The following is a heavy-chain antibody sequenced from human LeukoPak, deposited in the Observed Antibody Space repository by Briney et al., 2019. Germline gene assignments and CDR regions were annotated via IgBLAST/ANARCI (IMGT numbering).Heavy chain of an antibody. CDR2: IYYSGST. V-gene: IGHV4-61*01. CDR1: GGSVSSGSYY. CDR3: ARDRRIAVAGTRYYYYGIDV. J-gene: IGHJ6*04. D-gene: IGHD6-19*01. Sequence: SETLSLTCTVSGGSVSSGSYYWSWIRQLPGKGLEWIGYIYYSGSTNYNPSLKSRVTISVDTSKNQFSLKLSSVTAADTAVYYCARDRRIAVAGTRYYYYGIDVWGKGTTVTVSS.